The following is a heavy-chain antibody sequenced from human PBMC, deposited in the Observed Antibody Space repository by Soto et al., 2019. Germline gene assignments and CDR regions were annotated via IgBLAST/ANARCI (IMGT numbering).Heavy chain of an antibody. CDR2: ISWNSGSI. V-gene: IGHV3-9*01. Sequence: EVQLVESGGGLVQPGRSLRLSCAASGFTFDDYAMHWVRQAPGKGLEWVSGISWNSGSIGYADSVKGRFTISRDNAKNSLYLQMNSLRXXXXXXXXXXXXXXSGSWGQGTLVTVSS. CDR1: GFTFDDYA. J-gene: IGHJ4*02. CDR3: XXXXXSGS. D-gene: IGHD1-26*01.